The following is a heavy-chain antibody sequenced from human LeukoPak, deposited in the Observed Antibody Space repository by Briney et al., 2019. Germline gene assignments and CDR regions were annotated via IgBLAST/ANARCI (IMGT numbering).Heavy chain of an antibody. CDR2: INYSEYT. CDR1: GGSFSGYY. Sequence: PSETLSLTCAVYGGSFSGYYWNWIRQPPGKGLEWIGEINYSEYTNYNPSLKSRVTISIDTSKIQFSLKLSSVTAADTAVYYCARARIVVVPAMRYYFDYWGQGTLVTVSS. V-gene: IGHV4-34*01. CDR3: ARARIVVVPAMRYYFDY. J-gene: IGHJ4*02. D-gene: IGHD2-2*01.